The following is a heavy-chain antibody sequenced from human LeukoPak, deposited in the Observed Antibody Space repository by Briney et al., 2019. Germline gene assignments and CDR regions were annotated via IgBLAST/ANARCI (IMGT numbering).Heavy chain of an antibody. J-gene: IGHJ3*02. CDR2: ISSTGST. Sequence: SETLSLTCAVSGGSINSGGYSWSWIRQPPGKELEWIGYISSTGSTYYNLSLKSRLSISLDTSKNQFSLNLRSVTAADSAVFYCARLGLTQDAFDIWGQGTVVTVSS. CDR1: GGSINSGGYS. V-gene: IGHV4-30-4*07. D-gene: IGHD1-26*01. CDR3: ARLGLTQDAFDI.